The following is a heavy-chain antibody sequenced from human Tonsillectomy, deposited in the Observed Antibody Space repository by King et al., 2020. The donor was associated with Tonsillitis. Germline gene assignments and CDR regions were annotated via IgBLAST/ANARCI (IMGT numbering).Heavy chain of an antibody. CDR1: GFTFSSYA. J-gene: IGHJ6*02. Sequence: DVQLVESGGGLVQPGGSLRLSCAASGFTFSSYAMSWVRQAPGKGLEWVSAISGSGGSTYYADSVKGRFTISRDNSKNTLYLQMNSLRAEDTAVYYCAKGLRITTPIGSGYYYYGMDVWGQGTTVTVSS. CDR2: ISGSGGST. CDR3: AKGLRITTPIGSGYYYYGMDV. V-gene: IGHV3-23*04. D-gene: IGHD1-14*01.